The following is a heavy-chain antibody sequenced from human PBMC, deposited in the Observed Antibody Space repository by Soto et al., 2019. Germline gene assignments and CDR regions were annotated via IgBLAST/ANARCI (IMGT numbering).Heavy chain of an antibody. CDR2: ISSGGRSI. CDR3: AREDAKYSSGWYDWFDS. D-gene: IGHD6-19*01. Sequence: EVQLVESGGGLVKPGGSLRLSCAASGFTFSDYSMNWVRQSPRKGLEWVASISSGGRSIYYSDSVKGRFTISRDNAQNSLFLHMSSLRAEDTAVYYCAREDAKYSSGWYDWFDSWGQGTLVTVSS. J-gene: IGHJ5*01. CDR1: GFTFSDYS. V-gene: IGHV3-21*01.